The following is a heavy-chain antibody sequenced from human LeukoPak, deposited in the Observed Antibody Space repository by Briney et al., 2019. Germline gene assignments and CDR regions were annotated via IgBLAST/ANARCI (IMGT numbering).Heavy chain of an antibody. D-gene: IGHD3-22*01. V-gene: IGHV3-30*02. CDR2: IRYDGSNK. J-gene: IGHJ6*03. Sequence: GGSLRLSCAASGFTFSSYGMHWVRQAPGKGLEWVAFIRYDGSNKYYADSVKGRFTISRDNSKNTLYLQMNSLRAEDTAVYYCARDGYDRGSYYYEGNYYYYMDVWGKGTTVTISS. CDR1: GFTFSSYG. CDR3: ARDGYDRGSYYYEGNYYYYMDV.